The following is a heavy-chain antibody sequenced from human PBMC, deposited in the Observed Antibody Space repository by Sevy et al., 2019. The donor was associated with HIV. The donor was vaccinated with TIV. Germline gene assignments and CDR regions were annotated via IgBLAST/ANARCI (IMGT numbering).Heavy chain of an antibody. J-gene: IGHJ4*02. Sequence: GGSLRLSCAASGFTFTKYSVKWVRQAPGKGLEWVSSISSTGNYVYYSDPVKGRFTVSRDNAKNSLYLQMNSLRAEDTAVYYCVRDRLFSDCGGDCYSDYWGQGTLVTVSS. CDR3: VRDRLFSDCGGDCYSDY. D-gene: IGHD2-21*02. CDR1: GFTFTKYS. CDR2: ISSTGNYV. V-gene: IGHV3-21*03.